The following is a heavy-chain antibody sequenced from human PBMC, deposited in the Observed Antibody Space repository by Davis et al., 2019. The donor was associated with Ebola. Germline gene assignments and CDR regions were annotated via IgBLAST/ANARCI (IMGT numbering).Heavy chain of an antibody. CDR1: GYSFKNNG. Sequence: ASVKVSCKTSGYSFKNNGISWVRQAPGQGLEWMGWVSGYNGHTNYAQRFQGRVTMTTDTATSTAYMELRSLRSDDTAVYYCARDPGTGAGYLYHYMDVWGKGTTVTVSS. V-gene: IGHV1-18*01. D-gene: IGHD2-8*02. CDR2: VSGYNGHT. CDR3: ARDPGTGAGYLYHYMDV. J-gene: IGHJ6*03.